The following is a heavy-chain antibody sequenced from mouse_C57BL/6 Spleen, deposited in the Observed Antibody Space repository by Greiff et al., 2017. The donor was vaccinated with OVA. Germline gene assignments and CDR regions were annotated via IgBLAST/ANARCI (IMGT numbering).Heavy chain of an antibody. Sequence: QVQLKQSGAELAKPGASVKLSCKASGYTFTSYWMHWVKQRPGQGLEWIGYINPSSGYTKYNQKFKDKATLTADKSSSTVDMQRSSLTEEDSAVYYCARECYVYDGDAWFAYWGQGTLVTVSA. CDR2: INPSSGYT. J-gene: IGHJ3*01. CDR3: ARECYVYDGDAWFAY. CDR1: GYTFTSYW. D-gene: IGHD2-2*01. V-gene: IGHV1-7*01.